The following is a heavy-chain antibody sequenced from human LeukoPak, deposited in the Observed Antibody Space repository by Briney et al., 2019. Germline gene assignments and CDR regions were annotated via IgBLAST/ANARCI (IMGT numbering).Heavy chain of an antibody. CDR3: AKREVVAGMSDFDY. D-gene: IGHD6-19*01. V-gene: IGHV3-30*02. Sequence: GGSLRLSCAASGFTFRNYAMHWVRQAPGKGLEWVAFIRYDGGEIYYADSVKGRFTISRDNSKNTLYLQIDSLRAEDTAVYYCAKREVVAGMSDFDYWGQGTLVTVSS. CDR2: IRYDGGEI. J-gene: IGHJ4*02. CDR1: GFTFRNYA.